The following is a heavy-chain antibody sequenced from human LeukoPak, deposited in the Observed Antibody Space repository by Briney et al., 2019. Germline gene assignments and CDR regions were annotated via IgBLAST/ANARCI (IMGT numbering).Heavy chain of an antibody. Sequence: PSETLSLTCAVYGGSFCGYYWSGIRKPPGKGLEWSGEINHSESTNYNPSLKSRVTTSVDTSKNQFSLKLSSVTAADTAVYYCARLRGLYYYCYYMDVWGKGTTVTVSS. CDR3: ARLRGLYYYCYYMDV. V-gene: IGHV4-34*01. CDR1: GGSFCGYY. J-gene: IGHJ6*03. CDR2: INHSEST.